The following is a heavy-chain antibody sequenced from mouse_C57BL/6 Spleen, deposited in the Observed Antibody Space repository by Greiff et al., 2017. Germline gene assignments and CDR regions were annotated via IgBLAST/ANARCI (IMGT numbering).Heavy chain of an antibody. CDR3: ARAGYDPFDY. CDR1: GFTFSDYG. Sequence: VQLKESGGGLVKPGGSLKLSCAASGFTFSDYGMHWVRQAPEKGLEWVAYISGGSSTIYYADTVKGRFTISRDNAKNTLFLQMTSLRSEDTAMYYCARAGYDPFDYWGQGTTLTVSS. CDR2: ISGGSSTI. V-gene: IGHV5-17*01. J-gene: IGHJ2*01. D-gene: IGHD2-2*01.